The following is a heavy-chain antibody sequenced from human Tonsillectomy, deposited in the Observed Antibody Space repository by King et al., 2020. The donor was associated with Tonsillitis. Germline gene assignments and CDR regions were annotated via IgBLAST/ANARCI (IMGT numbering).Heavy chain of an antibody. CDR1: GYTFTNSD. CDR2: INPNGGNT. CDR3: ARGLSLAY. D-gene: IGHD5/OR15-5a*01. Sequence: QLVQSGAEVKKSGASVKVSCKASGYTFTNSDINWVRQATGQGLEWMGSINPNGGNTDYAQKFQGRVTMTRDTSITTAYMELSSLRSEDTAVYYCARGLSLAYWGQGTLVTVSS. J-gene: IGHJ4*02. V-gene: IGHV1-8*02.